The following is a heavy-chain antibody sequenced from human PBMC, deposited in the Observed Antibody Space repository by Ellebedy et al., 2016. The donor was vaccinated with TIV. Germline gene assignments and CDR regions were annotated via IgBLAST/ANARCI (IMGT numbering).Heavy chain of an antibody. V-gene: IGHV4-34*01. CDR1: GGSFGGYY. J-gene: IGHJ6*02. CDR2: INHSGRT. D-gene: IGHD6-19*01. CDR3: ARGVSDSSGWYTIWGYYYYYGMDV. Sequence: SETLSLTCAVYGGSFGGYYWSWIPKPPGKGMEWIGEINHSGRTNYNPSLKSRVNISVDTSKNQFSLKLSSVTAADAAVYYCARGVSDSSGWYTIWGYYYYYGMDVWGQGTTVTVSS.